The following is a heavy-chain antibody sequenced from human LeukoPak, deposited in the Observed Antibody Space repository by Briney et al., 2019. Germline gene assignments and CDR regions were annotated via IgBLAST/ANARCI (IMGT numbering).Heavy chain of an antibody. V-gene: IGHV3-30*18. Sequence: PGGSLRLSCAASGFTFSSYAMSWVRQAPGKGLEWVAVISYDGSNKYYADSVKGRFTISRDNSKNTLYLQMNSLRAEDTAVYYCANGVGALDYWGQGTLVTVSS. CDR2: ISYDGSNK. D-gene: IGHD1-26*01. CDR3: ANGVGALDY. CDR1: GFTFSSYA. J-gene: IGHJ4*02.